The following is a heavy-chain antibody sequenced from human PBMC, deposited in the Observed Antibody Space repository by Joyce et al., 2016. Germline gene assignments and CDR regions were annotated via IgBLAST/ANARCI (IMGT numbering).Heavy chain of an antibody. CDR2: ITSTSSYT. CDR3: ARDFRSARAFDY. V-gene: IGHV3-11*06. CDR1: GFTFSDYY. J-gene: IGHJ4*02. D-gene: IGHD6-25*01. Sequence: QVQLVESGGGLVKPGGSLRLSCEASGFTFSDYYMSWIRLAPGKGLECLSYITSTSSYTNYAASVRGRFTISRDNAKNSLYLEMNSLRVDDTAVYYCARDFRSARAFDYWGQGTLVTVSS.